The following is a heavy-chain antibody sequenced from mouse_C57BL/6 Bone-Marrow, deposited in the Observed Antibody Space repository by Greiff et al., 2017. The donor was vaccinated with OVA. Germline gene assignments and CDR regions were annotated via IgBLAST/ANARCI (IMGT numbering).Heavy chain of an antibody. V-gene: IGHV1-85*01. CDR2: IYPRDGST. CDR3: ASGYFDV. Sequence: QVQLKESGPELVKPGASVKLSCKASGYTFTSYDINWVKQRPGQGLEWIGWIYPRDGSTKYNEKFKGKATLTVDTSSSTAYMELHSLTSEDSAVYFCASGYFDVWGTGTTVTVSS. CDR1: GYTFTSYD. J-gene: IGHJ1*03.